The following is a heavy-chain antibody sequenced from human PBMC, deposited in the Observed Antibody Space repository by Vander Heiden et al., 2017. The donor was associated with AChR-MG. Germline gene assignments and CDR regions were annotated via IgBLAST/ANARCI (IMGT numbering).Heavy chain of an antibody. CDR2: LSGDGATT. D-gene: IGHD4-17*01. V-gene: IGHV3-23*01. J-gene: IGHJ4*02. Sequence: EVQLLESGGGLVQPGGSLRLSCVASGFTFGTYAMSWVRQAPGKGLEWVSALSGDGATTYYADSVRGRFTISRDTSKSALYLQMNSLRAEDTAVYYCAPHYLGYGDYDYWGQGTLVTVSS. CDR1: GFTFGTYA. CDR3: APHYLGYGDYDY.